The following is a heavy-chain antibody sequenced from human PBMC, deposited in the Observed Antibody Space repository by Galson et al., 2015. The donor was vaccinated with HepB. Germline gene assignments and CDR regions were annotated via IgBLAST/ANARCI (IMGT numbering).Heavy chain of an antibody. V-gene: IGHV3-49*03. CDR2: IGSEGYGGTT. J-gene: IGHJ3*01. Sequence: SLRLSCAGSGFIFGDYGLSWFRQAPGKGPEWLGSIGSEGYGGTTTRYAASVKGRLTISRDDSNSIAHLQINNLKTEDTGVYYCNGDHGHIEAFDVWGQGTMVTVSS. CDR1: GFIFGDYG. D-gene: IGHD2-21*01. CDR3: NGDHGHIEAFDV.